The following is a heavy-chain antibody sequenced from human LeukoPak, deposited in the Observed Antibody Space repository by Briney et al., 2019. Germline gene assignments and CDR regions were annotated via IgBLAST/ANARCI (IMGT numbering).Heavy chain of an antibody. CDR2: IKQDGSEK. CDR1: GYTFSGYW. V-gene: IGHV3-7*01. J-gene: IGHJ4*02. CDR3: AKDPGYYGSGSFLN. Sequence: GGSLRLSCVGSGYTFSGYWMTWVRQAPGKGLEWVANIKQDGSEKYYVDSVKGRFTISRDNAKNSLHLQMNSLSAEDTAVYYCAKDPGYYGSGSFLNWGQGTLVTVSS. D-gene: IGHD3-10*01.